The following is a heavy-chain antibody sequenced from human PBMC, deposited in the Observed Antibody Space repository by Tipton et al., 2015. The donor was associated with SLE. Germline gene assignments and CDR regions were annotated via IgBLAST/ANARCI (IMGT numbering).Heavy chain of an antibody. Sequence: SLRLSCAASGFIFSNDWMTWVRQAPGKGLEWVANIKEDGSETYYVDSVKGRFTISRDNAKESLYLQMNSLRAEDTAVYYCARGVNYWGQETLVTVSS. J-gene: IGHJ4*02. CDR2: IKEDGSET. V-gene: IGHV3-7*01. CDR3: ARGVNY. CDR1: GFIFSNDW.